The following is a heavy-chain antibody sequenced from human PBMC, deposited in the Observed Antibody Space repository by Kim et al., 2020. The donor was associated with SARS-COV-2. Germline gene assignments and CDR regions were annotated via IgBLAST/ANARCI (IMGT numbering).Heavy chain of an antibody. CDR3: AKNYYDSSGLYYFDY. CDR1: GFTFSSYA. V-gene: IGHV3-23*01. J-gene: IGHJ4*02. Sequence: GGSLRLSCAASGFTFSSYAMSWVRQAPGKGLEWVSAISGSGGSTYYADSVKGRFTISRDNSKNTLYLQMNSLRAEDTAVYYCAKNYYDSSGLYYFDYWGQGALVTVSS. CDR2: ISGSGGST. D-gene: IGHD3-22*01.